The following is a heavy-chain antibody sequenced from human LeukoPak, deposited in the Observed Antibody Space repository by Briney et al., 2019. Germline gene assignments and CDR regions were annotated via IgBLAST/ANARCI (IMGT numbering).Heavy chain of an antibody. V-gene: IGHV3-43*01. CDR1: GFTFYDYT. J-gene: IGHJ4*02. CDR3: AKDNAVYDSSGPDY. Sequence: PGGSLRLSCAASGFTFYDYTMHWVRQAPGKGLEWVSLISWDGGSTYYADSVKGRFTISRDNSKNSLYLQMNSLRTEDTALYYCAKDNAVYDSSGPDYWGQGTLVTVSS. D-gene: IGHD3-22*01. CDR2: ISWDGGST.